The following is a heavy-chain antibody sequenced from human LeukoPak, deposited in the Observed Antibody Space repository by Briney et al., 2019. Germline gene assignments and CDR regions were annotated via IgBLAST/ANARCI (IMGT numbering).Heavy chain of an antibody. Sequence: GGSLRLSCEASGFTFTSFWMSWVRQAPGKGLEWVANIKQDGSGKYYVDPVKGRFTISRDNAKNSLYLQMNSLRAEDTAVYYCARDTSGGWYGLIDYWGQGTPVTVSS. D-gene: IGHD6-19*01. CDR1: GFTFTSFW. J-gene: IGHJ4*02. V-gene: IGHV3-7*01. CDR3: ARDTSGGWYGLIDY. CDR2: IKQDGSGK.